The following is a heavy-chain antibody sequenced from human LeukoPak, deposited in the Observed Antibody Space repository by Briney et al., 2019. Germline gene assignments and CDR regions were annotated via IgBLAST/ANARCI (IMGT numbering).Heavy chain of an antibody. V-gene: IGHV4-59*08. CDR1: GGSISSYY. J-gene: IGHJ5*02. D-gene: IGHD3-16*02. CDR2: IYYSGST. CDR3: AKHPMYVWGKYRLDT. Sequence: PSETLSLTCTVSGGSISSYYWSWIRQPPGKGLEWIGYIYYSGSTNYNPSLKSRVTISVDTSKNQFSLKLNSVTAADTAVYYCAKHPMYVWGKYRLDTGGQEPLVTVS.